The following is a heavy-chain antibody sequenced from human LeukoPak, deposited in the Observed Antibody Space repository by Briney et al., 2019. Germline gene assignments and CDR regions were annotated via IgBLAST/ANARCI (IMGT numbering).Heavy chain of an antibody. CDR1: GFTFSTYA. CDR3: AKNSVRSGYYYGY. J-gene: IGHJ4*02. Sequence: GGSLRLSCAASGFTFSTYAMSWVRQAPGKGLEWVSSISSSGGSTYYADSVKGRFTISRDNSKDTRYLQMKSLGAEDPAVYYCAKNSVRSGYYYGYWGQGTLVTVSS. D-gene: IGHD3-22*01. V-gene: IGHV3-23*01. CDR2: ISSSGGST.